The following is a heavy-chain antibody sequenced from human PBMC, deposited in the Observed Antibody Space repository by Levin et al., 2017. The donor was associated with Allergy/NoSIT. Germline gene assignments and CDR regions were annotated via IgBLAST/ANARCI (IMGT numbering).Heavy chain of an antibody. CDR2: IYYSGST. Sequence: GSLRLSCTVSGGSISSSSYYWGWIRQPPGKGLEWIGSIYYSGSTYYNPSLKSRVTISVDTSKNQFSLKLSSVTAADTAVYYCARRIPDYQADAFDIWGQGTMVTVSS. J-gene: IGHJ3*02. CDR3: ARRIPDYQADAFDI. CDR1: GGSISSSSYY. V-gene: IGHV4-39*01. D-gene: IGHD2-2*01.